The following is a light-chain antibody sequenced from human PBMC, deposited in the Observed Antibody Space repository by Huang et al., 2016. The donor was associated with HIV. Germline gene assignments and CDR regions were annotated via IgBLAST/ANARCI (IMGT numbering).Light chain of an antibody. CDR1: QSLIYSDGNTY. CDR2: KVS. CDR3: MQGTHSPPGT. Sequence: DVVLTQSPLSLPVTLGQPASISCRSSQSLIYSDGNTYLNWFQHRPGQSPRRLIDKVSNRDSGVTDRVSGSGSGTDVTLKISRGEAEDVGVDFGMQGTHSPPGTCGQGTKVDIK. J-gene: IGKJ1*01. V-gene: IGKV2-30*01.